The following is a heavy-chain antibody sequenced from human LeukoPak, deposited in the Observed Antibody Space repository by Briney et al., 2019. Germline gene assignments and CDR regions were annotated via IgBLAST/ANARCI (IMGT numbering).Heavy chain of an antibody. CDR3: AREGSSEEFDY. Sequence: GGSLRLSCAASGFPFTPYTMNWIRQAPGKGLEWVASMSTSGTYTYYADSVKGRFTVSRDNAKNSLYLQMNSLRAEDTAVYYCAREGSSEEFDYWGQGTLVTASS. CDR1: GFPFTPYT. D-gene: IGHD6-19*01. CDR2: MSTSGTYT. V-gene: IGHV3-21*01. J-gene: IGHJ4*02.